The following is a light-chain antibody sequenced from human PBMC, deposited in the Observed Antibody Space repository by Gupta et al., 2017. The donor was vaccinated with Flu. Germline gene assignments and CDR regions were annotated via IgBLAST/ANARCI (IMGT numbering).Light chain of an antibody. J-gene: IGLJ2*01. Sequence: SITISCTGTSSDVGGYNYVSWYQQHPGKAPNLMIYEVSKRPSGVSNRFSGSKSGNTASLTISGLQAEDEADYYCSSYTSSSTLVFGGGTKLTVL. CDR2: EVS. V-gene: IGLV2-14*01. CDR1: SSDVGGYNY. CDR3: SSYTSSSTLV.